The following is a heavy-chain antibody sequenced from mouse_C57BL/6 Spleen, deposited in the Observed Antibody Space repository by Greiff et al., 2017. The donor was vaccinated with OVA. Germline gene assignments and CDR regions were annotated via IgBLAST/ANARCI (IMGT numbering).Heavy chain of an antibody. CDR3: ARKDYGSSFAY. CDR2: IDPSDSYT. Sequence: QVQLQQPGAELVMPGASVKLSCKASGYTFTSYWMNWVKQRPGQGLEWIGEIDPSDSYTNYNQKFKGKSTLTVDKSSSTAYMQLSSLTSEDSAVYYCARKDYGSSFAYWGQGTLVTVSA. D-gene: IGHD1-1*01. CDR1: GYTFTSYW. V-gene: IGHV1-69*01. J-gene: IGHJ3*01.